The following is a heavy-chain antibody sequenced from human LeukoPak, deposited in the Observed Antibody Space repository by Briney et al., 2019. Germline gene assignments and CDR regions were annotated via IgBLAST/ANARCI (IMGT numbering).Heavy chain of an antibody. CDR1: GFTFSSYA. V-gene: IGHV3-23*01. CDR3: AKDPVYYGSGSPYFDY. J-gene: IGHJ4*02. CDR2: ISGSGGST. D-gene: IGHD3-10*01. Sequence: AGSLRLSCAASGFTFSSYAMSLVRQAPGKGLEWVSAISGSGGSTYYADSVKGRFTISRDNSKNALYLQMNSLRAEDTAVYYCAKDPVYYGSGSPYFDYWGQGTLVTVSS.